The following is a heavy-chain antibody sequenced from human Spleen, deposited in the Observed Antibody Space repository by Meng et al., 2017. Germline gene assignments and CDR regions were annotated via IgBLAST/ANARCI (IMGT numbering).Heavy chain of an antibody. CDR3: ARGPTTMAHDFDY. V-gene: IGHV4-34*01. CDR1: GGSFSDYY. D-gene: IGHD4-11*01. Sequence: QVQLQQRGAGLLKPSATLPLTCVVSGGSFSDYYWSWIRQPLGKGLEWIGEINHSGSTNYNPSLESRATISVDTSQNNLSLKLSSVTAADSAVYYCARGPTTMAHDFDYWGQGTLVTVSS. CDR2: INHSGST. J-gene: IGHJ4*02.